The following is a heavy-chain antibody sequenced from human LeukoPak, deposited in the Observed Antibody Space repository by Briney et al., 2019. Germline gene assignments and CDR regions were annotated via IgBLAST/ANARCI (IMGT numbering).Heavy chain of an antibody. CDR1: GGSFSGYY. J-gene: IGHJ4*02. CDR3: ARVWGTYCGGDCPNDY. CDR2: INHSGST. D-gene: IGHD2-21*02. V-gene: IGHV4-34*01. Sequence: SETLSLTCAVYGGSFSGYYWSWIRQPPGKGLEWIGEINHSGSTNYNPSLKSRVTISVDTSKNQFSLKLSSVTAADTAVYYCARVWGTYCGGDCPNDYWGQGTLVTVSS.